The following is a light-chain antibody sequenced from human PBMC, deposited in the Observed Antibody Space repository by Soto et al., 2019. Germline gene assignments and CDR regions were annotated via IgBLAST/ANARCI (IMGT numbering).Light chain of an antibody. CDR2: VAS. Sequence: EIVMTQSPATLSVSPGERATLSCRASQSVSSNLAWYQQKPGQAPRLLIYVASTRATGIPARFSGSRSGIEITLTIRHLQSEDIAVYNCQKYNNWGTFGQETKVDIK. CDR3: QKYNNWGT. J-gene: IGKJ1*01. CDR1: QSVSSN. V-gene: IGKV3-15*01.